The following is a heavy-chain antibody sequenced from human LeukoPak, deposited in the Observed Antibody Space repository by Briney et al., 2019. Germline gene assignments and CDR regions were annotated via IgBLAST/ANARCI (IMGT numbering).Heavy chain of an antibody. V-gene: IGHV4-4*02. J-gene: IGHJ4*02. CDR3: ASMEVGSSGYMTPFDY. CDR1: GSTFSRHS. CDR2: IYHSGSA. Sequence: PGGSLRLSCAASGSTFSRHSMNWVRQPPGKGLEWIGEIYHSGSANYNPSLKSRVTIAVDKSKNQFSLKLNSVTAADTAVYYCASMEVGSSGYMTPFDYWGQGTLVTVSS. D-gene: IGHD3-22*01.